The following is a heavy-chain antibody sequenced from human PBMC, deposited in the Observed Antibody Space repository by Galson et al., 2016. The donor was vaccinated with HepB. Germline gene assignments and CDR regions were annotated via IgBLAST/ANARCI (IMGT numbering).Heavy chain of an antibody. J-gene: IGHJ6*02. D-gene: IGHD3-10*01. V-gene: IGHV4-59*01. CDR3: ARDIASGFYSGYYGLDV. CDR2: IYSSGRT. Sequence: ETLSLTCTVSGGSISSYYWTWIRQTPGRGLEWIGYIYSSGRTDYNPSLQSRVSMSLDTSRNQFSLKLRSVTAADTAVYYCARDIASGFYSGYYGLDVWGQGTTVTVSS. CDR1: GGSISSYY.